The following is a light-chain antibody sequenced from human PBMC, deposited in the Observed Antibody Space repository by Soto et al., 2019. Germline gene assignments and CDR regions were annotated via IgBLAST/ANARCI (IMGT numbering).Light chain of an antibody. V-gene: IGLV1-44*01. CDR1: RSNIGSNT. Sequence: QSVLTQPPSASGTPGQRVTISCSGSRSNIGSNTISWYQQLPGTAPKLLIYSNNQRPSGVPDRFSGSKSGTSASLAISGLQSEDEADYFCATWDDSLNGWVFGGGTTLTVL. CDR2: SNN. CDR3: ATWDDSLNGWV. J-gene: IGLJ3*02.